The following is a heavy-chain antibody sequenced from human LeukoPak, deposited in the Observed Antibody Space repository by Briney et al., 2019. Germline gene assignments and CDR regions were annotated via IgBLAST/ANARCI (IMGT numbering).Heavy chain of an antibody. D-gene: IGHD6-19*01. J-gene: IGHJ5*02. CDR2: IYYSGST. CDR3: AKGQARLSWFDP. CDR1: GGSISSYY. V-gene: IGHV4-59*01. Sequence: SETLSLTCTVSGGSISSYYWSWIRQPPGKGLEWIGYIYYSGSTNYNPSLKSRVTISVDTSKNQFSLKLSSVTAADTAVYYCAKGQARLSWFDPWGQGTLVTVSS.